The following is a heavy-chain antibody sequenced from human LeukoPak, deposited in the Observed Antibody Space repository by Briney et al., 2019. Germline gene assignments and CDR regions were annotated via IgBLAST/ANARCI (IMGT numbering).Heavy chain of an antibody. J-gene: IGHJ4*02. CDR2: INSDGSST. CDR1: GFTFSSYW. Sequence: GGSLRLSCAVSGFTFSSYWMHWVRQAPGKVLVWVSRINSDGSSTSYADSVKGRFTICRDKATKTPYLQMDSLRVEDTAVYYCARGLSGYSSSLGYWGQGTLVTVSS. D-gene: IGHD6-6*01. V-gene: IGHV3-74*01. CDR3: ARGLSGYSSSLGY.